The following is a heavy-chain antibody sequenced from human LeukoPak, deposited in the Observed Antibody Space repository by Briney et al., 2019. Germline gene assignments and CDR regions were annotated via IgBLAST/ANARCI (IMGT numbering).Heavy chain of an antibody. Sequence: GALVKVSCKASGYTLTNYALHWVRQATGQWLEWMGWTNGATGNTRFSQDFQGRLTITIDTSASTAYMELSSLRSEDTAVYYCARSPGGNARTWLDYWGQGTLVTVSS. V-gene: IGHV1-3*02. CDR1: GYTLTNYA. CDR3: ARSPGGNARTWLDY. J-gene: IGHJ4*02. D-gene: IGHD4-23*01. CDR2: TNGATGNT.